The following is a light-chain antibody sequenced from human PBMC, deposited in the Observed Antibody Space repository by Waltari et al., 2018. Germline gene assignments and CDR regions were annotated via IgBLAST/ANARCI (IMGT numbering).Light chain of an antibody. Sequence: CRASQSISNWLAWDQQKPGKAPKLLIDKASTLESGVPSRFSGSGSGTEFTLTISSLQPDDFATYYCQQYNSYSLLTFGGGTKVEIK. V-gene: IGKV1-5*03. J-gene: IGKJ4*01. CDR1: QSISNW. CDR3: QQYNSYSLLT. CDR2: KAS.